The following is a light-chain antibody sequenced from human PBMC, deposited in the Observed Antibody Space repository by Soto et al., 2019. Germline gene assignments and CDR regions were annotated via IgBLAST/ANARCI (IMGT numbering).Light chain of an antibody. V-gene: IGLV2-11*01. CDR2: DVS. J-gene: IGLJ1*01. CDR1: SSDVGGSNY. CDR3: CSYAGSYTYV. Sequence: QSALTQPRSVSGSPGQSVTISYTGTSSDVGGSNYVSWYQHHPVQAPKLMIYDVSERPSGVPDRLSGSKSGNTASLTISGLQAEDEADYYCCSYAGSYTYVFGTGTKLTVL.